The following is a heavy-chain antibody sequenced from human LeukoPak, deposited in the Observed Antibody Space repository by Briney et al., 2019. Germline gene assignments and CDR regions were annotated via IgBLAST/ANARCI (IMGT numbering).Heavy chain of an antibody. CDR2: ISSGSSFT. Sequence: GGSLRLSCAASGFTFSSYSMNWVRQAPGKGLEWVSSISSGSSFTYYADSVKGRFTISRDNAKNSLYLQMNSLRAEDTAVYYCAGGPYGRDGYNWDYWGQGTLVTVSS. J-gene: IGHJ4*02. V-gene: IGHV3-21*01. CDR1: GFTFSSYS. CDR3: AGGPYGRDGYNWDY. D-gene: IGHD5-24*01.